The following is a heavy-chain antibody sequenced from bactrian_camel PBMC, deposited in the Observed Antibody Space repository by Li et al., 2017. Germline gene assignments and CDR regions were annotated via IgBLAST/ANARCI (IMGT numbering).Heavy chain of an antibody. D-gene: IGHD3*01. V-gene: IGHV3S53*01. Sequence: VQLVESGGGSVQAGGSLTLSCTASESTYRSICMAWFRQAPGSQRETVATVDSNGVTKVAGSVKGRFTVSKDNAKNTLYLRMDNLKLEDTALYTCAAEDQAPWDMGWICNYNSWGQGTQVTVS. CDR2: VDSNGVT. CDR3: AAEDQAPWDMGWICNYNS. CDR1: ESTYRSIC. J-gene: IGHJ4*01.